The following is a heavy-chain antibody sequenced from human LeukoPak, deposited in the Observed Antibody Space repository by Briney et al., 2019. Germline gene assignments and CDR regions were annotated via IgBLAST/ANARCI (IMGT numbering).Heavy chain of an antibody. CDR1: GFTFDDYA. V-gene: IGHV3-43*02. CDR3: AKDVATAAGTFY. Sequence: GGSLRLSXAASGFTFDDYAMHWVRQAPGKGLEWVSLISGDGGSTYYADSVNGRFTISRDNSKNSLYLQMNSLRTEDTALYYCAKDVATAAGTFYWGQGTLVTVSS. D-gene: IGHD6-13*01. CDR2: ISGDGGST. J-gene: IGHJ4*02.